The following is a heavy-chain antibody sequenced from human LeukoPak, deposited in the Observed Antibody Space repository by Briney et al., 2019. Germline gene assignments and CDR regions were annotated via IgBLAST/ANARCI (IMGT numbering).Heavy chain of an antibody. Sequence: PSETLSLTCTVSGGSISSYYWSWIRQPAGKGLEWIGRIYTSGSTNYNPSLKSRVTMSVDTSKNQFSLKLSSVTAADTAVYYCARRGRGGYCSSTSCYFDYWGQGTLVTVSS. CDR1: GGSISSYY. D-gene: IGHD2-2*01. CDR2: IYTSGST. CDR3: ARRGRGGYCSSTSCYFDY. V-gene: IGHV4-4*07. J-gene: IGHJ4*02.